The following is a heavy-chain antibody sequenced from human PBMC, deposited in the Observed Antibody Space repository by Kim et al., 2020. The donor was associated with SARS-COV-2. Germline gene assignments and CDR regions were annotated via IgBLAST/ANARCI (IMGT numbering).Heavy chain of an antibody. Sequence: GGSLRLSCAASGFPFSSYALSWVRQAPGKGLEWVSGLSGSGANTYYADSVEGRFTISGDNSKSMLYLWMTSLKVEDMAVYYCAKGDQTVLYYDRGYDSWG. J-gene: IGHJ5*01. CDR1: GFPFSSYA. CDR3: AKGDQTVLYYDRGYDS. CDR2: LSGSGANT. V-gene: IGHV3-23*01. D-gene: IGHD3-22*01.